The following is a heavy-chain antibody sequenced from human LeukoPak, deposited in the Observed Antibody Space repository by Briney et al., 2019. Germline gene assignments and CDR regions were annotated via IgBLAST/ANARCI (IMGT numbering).Heavy chain of an antibody. CDR2: IYYSGST. J-gene: IGHJ3*02. CDR1: GGSLCSYY. CDR3: ARSTLYYYDSSGVRAFDI. Sequence: SETLSLTCTVSGGSLCSYYWSWVRQPPGKGLEWIGYIYYSGSTNYNPSLKSRVTISVDTSKNQFSLKLSSVTAADTAVYYCARSTLYYYDSSGVRAFDIWGQGTMVTVSS. V-gene: IGHV4-59*01. D-gene: IGHD3-22*01.